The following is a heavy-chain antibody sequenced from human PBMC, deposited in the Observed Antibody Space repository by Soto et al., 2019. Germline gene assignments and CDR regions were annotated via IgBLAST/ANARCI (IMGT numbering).Heavy chain of an antibody. CDR2: TSANDGTK. D-gene: IGHD1-1*01. Sequence: QVQLMESGGGVVQPGGSLRLSFVTSGFTFSSHSMHWFRQAPGKGLEWVAVTSANDGTKFYTDSVKGRFTVSRDNSKNPLYLQMNSLSVEDTAVYYCAREVVTTEWYFDNWGQAILVIVSS. J-gene: IGHJ4*02. CDR1: GFTFSSHS. CDR3: AREVVTTEWYFDN. V-gene: IGHV3-30-3*01.